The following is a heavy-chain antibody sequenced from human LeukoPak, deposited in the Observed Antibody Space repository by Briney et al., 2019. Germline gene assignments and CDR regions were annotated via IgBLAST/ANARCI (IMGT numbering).Heavy chain of an antibody. D-gene: IGHD3-16*02. V-gene: IGHV3-11*01. Sequence: GGSLRLSCAVSGFTFSDYYMSWIRQAPGEGGEGSFYISSIVNTLQSAVSLSGRFTVSTDNARNSLYLQMSALRADDTAMYYCARVLHPLSHYYFDNWGQGTLVTVSS. CDR1: GFTFSDYY. CDR2: ISSIVNTL. CDR3: ARVLHPLSHYYFDN. J-gene: IGHJ4*02.